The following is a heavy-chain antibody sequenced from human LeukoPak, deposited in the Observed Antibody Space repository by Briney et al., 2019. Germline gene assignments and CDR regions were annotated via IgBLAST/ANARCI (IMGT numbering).Heavy chain of an antibody. J-gene: IGHJ4*02. D-gene: IGHD4-17*01. CDR2: IYYSGST. CDR3: ARYTVTTPGLFDY. V-gene: IGHV4-59*01. Sequence: SETLSLTCTVSGGSISSYYWSRIRQPPGKGLEWIGCIYYSGSTNYNPSLKSRVTISIDTSKNQFSLKLSSVTAADTAVYYCARYTVTTPGLFDYWGQGTLVTVSS. CDR1: GGSISSYY.